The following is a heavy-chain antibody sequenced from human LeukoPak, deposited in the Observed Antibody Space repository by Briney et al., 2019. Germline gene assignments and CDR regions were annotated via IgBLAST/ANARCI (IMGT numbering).Heavy chain of an antibody. D-gene: IGHD3-10*01. CDR2: IKMDERSA. V-gene: IGHV3-74*03. CDR3: ATVFKGSSLQDY. CDR1: GFTITNNW. J-gene: IGHJ4*02. Sequence: GGSLRLSCTVSGFTITNNWMYWVRQAPGRGLAWVSRIKMDERSAVYADSVKGRFIISRDNAKNTVYLQMNSLRADDTAVYYCATVFKGSSLQDYWGQGTLVTVSS.